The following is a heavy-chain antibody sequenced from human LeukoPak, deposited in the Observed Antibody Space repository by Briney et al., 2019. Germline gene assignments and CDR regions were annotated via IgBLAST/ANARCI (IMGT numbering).Heavy chain of an antibody. CDR1: GFTFDDYA. V-gene: IGHV3-9*01. CDR2: ISWNSGRT. J-gene: IGHJ4*02. Sequence: GRSLRLSCAASGFTFDDYAMPWVRQAPGKGLEWVSGISWNSGRTGYADSVKGRFTISRDNAKNSLYVQMNSLRAKDTALYYCAKGHYYDSSGYIDYWGQGTLVTVSS. CDR3: AKGHYYDSSGYIDY. D-gene: IGHD3-22*01.